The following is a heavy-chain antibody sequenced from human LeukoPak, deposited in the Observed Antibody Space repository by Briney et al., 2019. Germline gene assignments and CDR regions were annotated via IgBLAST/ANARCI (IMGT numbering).Heavy chain of an antibody. D-gene: IGHD6-19*01. J-gene: IGHJ3*02. V-gene: IGHV4-59*01. Sequence: SETLSLTCTVSGGSISSYYWSWIRQPPGKGLEWIGYIYYSGSTNYNPSLKSRVTISVDTSKNQFSLKLSSVTAADTAVYYCATSPGLNAFDIWGQGTMVTVSS. CDR2: IYYSGST. CDR1: GGSISSYY. CDR3: ATSPGLNAFDI.